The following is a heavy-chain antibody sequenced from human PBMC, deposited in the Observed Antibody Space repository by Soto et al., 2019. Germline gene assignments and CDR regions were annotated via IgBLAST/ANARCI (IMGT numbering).Heavy chain of an antibody. CDR2: INHSGST. D-gene: IGHD6-19*01. CDR3: ATSGGIAVAFDY. V-gene: IGHV4-34*01. J-gene: IGHJ4*02. Sequence: QVQLQQWGAGLLKPSGPLSLPCAVYVGSLIGSSWGGFRHPPGRGLEWIGEINHSGSTNYNPSLKSRVTISVDTSKNQFSLKLSSVTAADTAVYYCATSGGIAVAFDYWGQGTLVTVSS. CDR1: VGSLIGSS.